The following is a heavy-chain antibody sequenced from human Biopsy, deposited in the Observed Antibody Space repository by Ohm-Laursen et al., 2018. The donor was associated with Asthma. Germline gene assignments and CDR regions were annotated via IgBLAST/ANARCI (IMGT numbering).Heavy chain of an antibody. CDR1: GFSLRTPGVG. D-gene: IGHD3-9*01. CDR2: IYWDDYN. V-gene: IGHV2-5*02. Sequence: TQTLTLTSSFSGFSLRTPGVGVGWIRQSPGKALEWLALIYWDDYNLFRPSLKRRLTITKDPSKNQGVLTMTKMDPVDSGTYYCALSQDSGFDDHSPSWFDPWGQGTPVTVSS. CDR3: ALSQDSGFDDHSPSWFDP. J-gene: IGHJ5*02.